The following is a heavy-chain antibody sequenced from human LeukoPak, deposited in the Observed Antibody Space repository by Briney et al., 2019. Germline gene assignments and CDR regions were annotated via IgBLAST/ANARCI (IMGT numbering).Heavy chain of an antibody. D-gene: IGHD3-16*01. Sequence: GGSLRLSCAASGFTFSNYWMHWVRRPPGKGLEWVSRIYSDGSTTRYADSVKCRFTIARDNAKNTLFLQMNSLRAGDTAVYYCARDLGGGDAFDIWGQGTMVTVSS. CDR2: IYSDGSTT. CDR1: GFTFSNYW. CDR3: ARDLGGGDAFDI. V-gene: IGHV3-74*01. J-gene: IGHJ3*02.